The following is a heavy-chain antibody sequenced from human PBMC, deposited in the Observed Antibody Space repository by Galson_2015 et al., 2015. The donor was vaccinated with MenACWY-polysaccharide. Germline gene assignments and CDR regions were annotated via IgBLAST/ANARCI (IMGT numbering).Heavy chain of an antibody. CDR2: IHSTGGST. CDR3: AKVPTSGTYYYFDY. V-gene: IGHV3-23*01. Sequence: SLRLSCAASGFTFSSYAMSWVRQAPGKGLEWVSAIHSTGGSTYYADSVKGRFTISRDNSHDTLCLVMNSLRAEDSAIYYCAKVPTSGTYYYFDYWGPGTLVTVSS. CDR1: GFTFSSYA. J-gene: IGHJ4*02. D-gene: IGHD1-26*01.